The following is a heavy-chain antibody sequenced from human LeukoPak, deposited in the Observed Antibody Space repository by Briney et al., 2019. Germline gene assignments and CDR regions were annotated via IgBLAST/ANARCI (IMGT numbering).Heavy chain of an antibody. CDR2: MSSDGGDI. CDR1: GFTLTDYA. CDR3: AKGVGSGWLSTLSQVAMDV. V-gene: IGHV3-30*18. J-gene: IGHJ6*04. Sequence: GGSLRLSCVASGFTLTDYAMTWVRQAPGKGLEWLAVMSSDGGDIYYADSVKGRFTISRDNSKNTLYLQMNSLRTEDTAVYYCAKGVGSGWLSTLSQVAMDVWGKGTTVTVSS. D-gene: IGHD3-9*01.